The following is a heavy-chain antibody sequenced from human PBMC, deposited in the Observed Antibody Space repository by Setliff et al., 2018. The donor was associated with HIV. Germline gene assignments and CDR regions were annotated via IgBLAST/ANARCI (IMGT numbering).Heavy chain of an antibody. V-gene: IGHV4-39*07. CDR1: GGSISSSNYY. CDR2: IYYSGST. CDR3: VRDDYGYNGKGFDY. D-gene: IGHD4-17*01. Sequence: PSETLSLTCTVSGGSISSSNYYWGWIRQPPGKGLEWIGSIYYSGSTNYNPSLKSRVTISVNTSKNQFSLKLRSVTAADTAMYYCVRDDYGYNGKGFDYWGPGTLVTVSS. J-gene: IGHJ4*02.